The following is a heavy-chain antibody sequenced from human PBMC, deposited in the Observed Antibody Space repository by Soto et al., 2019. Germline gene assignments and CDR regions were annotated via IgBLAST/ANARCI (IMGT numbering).Heavy chain of an antibody. CDR3: AKALYGGFTY. CDR2: ISGSGNST. Sequence: EVRLLESGGGLVQPGGSLRLSCAASGFTFSVYAMSWVRQAPGKGLEWVSGISGSGNSTHYADSVKGRLTVSRDNSKSMLYLQTNSLRAEDTAIYYCAKALYGGFTYWGQGTLVTVSS. J-gene: IGHJ4*02. V-gene: IGHV3-23*01. D-gene: IGHD3-10*01. CDR1: GFTFSVYA.